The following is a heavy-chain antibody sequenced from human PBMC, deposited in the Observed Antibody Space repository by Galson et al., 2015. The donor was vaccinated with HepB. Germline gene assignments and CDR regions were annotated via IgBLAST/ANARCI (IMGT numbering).Heavy chain of an antibody. J-gene: IGHJ3*02. CDR1: GFTFDDYA. Sequence: SLRLSCAASGFTFDDYAMHWVRQAPGKDLEWVSGISWNSGSIGYADSVKGRLTISRDNAKNSLYLQMNSLRAEDTALYYCAKDSGTPGLEFGIWGQGTMVTVSS. CDR2: ISWNSGSI. V-gene: IGHV3-9*01. CDR3: AKDSGTPGLEFGI. D-gene: IGHD3-3*01.